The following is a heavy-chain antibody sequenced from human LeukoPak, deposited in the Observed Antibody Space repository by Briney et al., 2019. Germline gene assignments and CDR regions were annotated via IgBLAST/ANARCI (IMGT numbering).Heavy chain of an antibody. CDR1: GYTFTSYA. Sequence: ASVKVSCKASGYTFTSYAISWVRQAPGQGLEWMGGIIPIFGTANYAQKFQGRVTITADESTSTAYMELSSLRSEDTAVYYCARGARLGYSYGYVAHYWGQGTLVTVSS. J-gene: IGHJ4*02. CDR3: ARGARLGYSYGYVAHY. V-gene: IGHV1-69*13. D-gene: IGHD5-18*01. CDR2: IIPIFGTA.